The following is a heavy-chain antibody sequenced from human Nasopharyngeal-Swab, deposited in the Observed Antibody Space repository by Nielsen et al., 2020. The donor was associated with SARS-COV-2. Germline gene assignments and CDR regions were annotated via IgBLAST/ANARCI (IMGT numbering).Heavy chain of an antibody. D-gene: IGHD5-24*01. V-gene: IGHV3-7*01. CDR3: AREGRDGFDY. Sequence: GESLKISCAASGFIFSNYWMTWVRQAPGKGLEWVANIKQDGSEMYYVDSVKGRFTISGDNAKNSLYLQMNSLRVEDTAVYNCAREGRDGFDYWGQGTLVTVSS. CDR2: IKQDGSEM. CDR1: GFIFSNYW. J-gene: IGHJ4*02.